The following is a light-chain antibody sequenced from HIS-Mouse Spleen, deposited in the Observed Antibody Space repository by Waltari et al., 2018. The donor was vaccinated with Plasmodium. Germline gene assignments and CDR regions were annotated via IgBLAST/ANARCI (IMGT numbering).Light chain of an antibody. CDR1: SSDVVGHNY. V-gene: IGLV2-11*01. J-gene: IGLJ2*01. Sequence: QSALTQPRSVSGSPGQSVTISCTGTSSDVVGHNYFPWYQQNPGKAPKLMSYDVSKRPSGVPDRFAGSKSGNTASLTISGLQAEDEADYYCCSYAGSYTFVVFGGGTKLTVL. CDR2: DVS. CDR3: CSYAGSYTFVV.